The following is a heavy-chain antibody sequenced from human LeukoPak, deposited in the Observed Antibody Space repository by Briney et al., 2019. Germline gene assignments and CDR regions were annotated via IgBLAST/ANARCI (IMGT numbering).Heavy chain of an antibody. J-gene: IGHJ4*02. Sequence: GGSLRLSCAASGFIFSSYAMSWVRQAPGKGLEWVSAISGSGGSTYYAGSVKGRFTISRDNSKNTLYLQMNSLRAEDTAVYYCAKDLRYSYGYFDYWGQGTLVTVSS. CDR2: ISGSGGST. D-gene: IGHD5-18*01. CDR1: GFIFSSYA. V-gene: IGHV3-23*01. CDR3: AKDLRYSYGYFDY.